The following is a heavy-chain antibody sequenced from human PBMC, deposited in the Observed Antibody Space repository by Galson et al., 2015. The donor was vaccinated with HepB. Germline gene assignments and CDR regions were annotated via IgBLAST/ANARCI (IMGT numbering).Heavy chain of an antibody. Sequence: LRLSCAASGFTFSNFWMSWVRLAPGRGLEWVANIGENGNEKHYVDSVGGRFTISRDNVKNLLYLHMSSLRVEDTATYYCARDSRTGRTVYNWFDPWGQGILVTVSS. J-gene: IGHJ5*02. D-gene: IGHD1-14*01. CDR1: GFTFSNFW. CDR3: ARDSRTGRTVYNWFDP. CDR2: IGENGNEK. V-gene: IGHV3-7*01.